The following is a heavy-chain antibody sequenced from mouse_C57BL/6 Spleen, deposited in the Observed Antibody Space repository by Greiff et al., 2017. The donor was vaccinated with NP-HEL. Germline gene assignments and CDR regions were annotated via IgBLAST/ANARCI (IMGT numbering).Heavy chain of an antibody. V-gene: IGHV1-55*01. CDR3: AKGAYYGSESFDY. CDR2: IYPGSGST. CDR1: GYTFTSYW. J-gene: IGHJ2*01. Sequence: QVQLQQPGAELVKPGASVKMSCKASGYTFTSYWITWVKQRPGQGLEWIGDIYPGSGSTNYNEKFKSKATLTVDTASSTAYMQLSSLTSEDAAVYYCAKGAYYGSESFDYWGQGTTLTVSS. D-gene: IGHD1-1*01.